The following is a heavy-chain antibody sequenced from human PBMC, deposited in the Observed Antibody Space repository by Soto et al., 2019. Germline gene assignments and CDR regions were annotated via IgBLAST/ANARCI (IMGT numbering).Heavy chain of an antibody. CDR3: AIRRYYDSSGYYYYYYGMDV. V-gene: IGHV3-23*01. Sequence: GGSLRLSCAASGFTFSSYAMSWVRQAPGKGLEWVSAISGSGGSTYYADSVKGRFTISRDNSKNTLYLQMNSLRAEDTAVYYCAIRRYYDSSGYYYYYYGMDVWGQGTTVTVSS. D-gene: IGHD3-22*01. J-gene: IGHJ6*02. CDR2: ISGSGGST. CDR1: GFTFSSYA.